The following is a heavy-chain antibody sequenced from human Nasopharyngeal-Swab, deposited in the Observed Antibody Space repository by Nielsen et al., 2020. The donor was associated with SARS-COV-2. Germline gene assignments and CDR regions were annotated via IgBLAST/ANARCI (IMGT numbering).Heavy chain of an antibody. CDR2: IYYSGST. CDR3: ARHANYDYVWGSYRPHDAFDI. Sequence: SETLSLTCTVSGGSISSYYRSWIRQPPGKGLEWIGYIYYSGSTNYNPSLKSRVTISVDTSKNQFSLKLSSVTAADTAVYYCARHANYDYVWGSYRPHDAFDIWGQGTMVTVSS. V-gene: IGHV4-59*08. CDR1: GGSISSYY. D-gene: IGHD3-16*02. J-gene: IGHJ3*02.